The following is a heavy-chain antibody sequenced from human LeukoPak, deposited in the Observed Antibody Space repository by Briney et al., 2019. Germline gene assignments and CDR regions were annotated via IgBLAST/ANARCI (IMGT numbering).Heavy chain of an antibody. D-gene: IGHD5-18*01. CDR1: GGSFCGYY. V-gene: IGHV4-34*01. Sequence: PPETLSLTCAVYGGSFCGYYWSWIRQPPGKGLEWIGEINHSGSTNYNPSLKSRVTISVDTSKNQFSLKLSSVTAADTAVYYCARDYRGYSYGTFDYWGQGTLVTVSS. J-gene: IGHJ4*02. CDR2: INHSGST. CDR3: ARDYRGYSYGTFDY.